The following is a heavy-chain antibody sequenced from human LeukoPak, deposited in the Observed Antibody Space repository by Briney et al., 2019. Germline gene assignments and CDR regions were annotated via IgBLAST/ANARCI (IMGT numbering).Heavy chain of an antibody. J-gene: IGHJ4*02. CDR3: ARTGYYYDSSGYPDY. V-gene: IGHV4-34*01. CDR1: GGSFSGYY. CDR2: INHSGST. D-gene: IGHD3-22*01. Sequence: SETLSLTCAVYGGSFSGYYWSWIRQPPGKGLEWIGEINHSGSTNYNPSLKSRVTISVDTSKNQFSPKLSSVTAADTAVYYCARTGYYYDSSGYPDYWGQGTLVTVSS.